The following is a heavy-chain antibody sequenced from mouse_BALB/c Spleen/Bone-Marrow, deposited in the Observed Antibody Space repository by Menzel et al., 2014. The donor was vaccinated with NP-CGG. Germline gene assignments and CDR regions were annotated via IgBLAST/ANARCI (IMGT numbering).Heavy chain of an antibody. CDR3: TRGGWLLRFAY. CDR1: GYIFTSYW. J-gene: IGHJ3*01. D-gene: IGHD2-3*01. V-gene: IGHV1S22*01. CDR2: IYPGSGST. Sequence: LQQSGSELVMPGASVKLSCKASGYIFTSYWMHWVKQRPGQGLEWIGNIYPGSGSTNYDEKFKSKATLTVDTPSTTANMHISSLTFENSAVYFCTRGGWLLRFAYWGQGTLVSVSA.